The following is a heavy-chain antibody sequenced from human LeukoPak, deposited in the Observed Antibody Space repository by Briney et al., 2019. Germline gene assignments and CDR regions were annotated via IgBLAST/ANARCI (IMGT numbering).Heavy chain of an antibody. Sequence: GRSLRLSCAASGFTFSSYAMHWVRQAPGKGLEWVAVISYDGSNKYYADSVKGRFTISRDNSKNTLYLQMNSLRAEDTAVYYCARDLNGSGSYYENWFDPWGREPWSPSPQ. CDR3: ARDLNGSGSYYENWFDP. D-gene: IGHD3-10*01. J-gene: IGHJ5*02. V-gene: IGHV3-30-3*01. CDR1: GFTFSSYA. CDR2: ISYDGSNK.